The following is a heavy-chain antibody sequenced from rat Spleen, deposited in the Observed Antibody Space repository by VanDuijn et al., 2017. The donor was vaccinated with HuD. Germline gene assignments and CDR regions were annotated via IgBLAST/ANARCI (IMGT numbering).Heavy chain of an antibody. J-gene: IGHJ3*01. Sequence: EVQLVESGGGLVQPGRSLKISCAASGFIFSDFHLAWVRQAPTKGLEWVASISTSGGSTYYRDSVKGRFTISRDNAKSTLYLQMDSLRSEDTATYYCARYAPPNNWDYFDYWGQGTLVTVSS. CDR2: ISTSGGST. V-gene: IGHV5-25*01. CDR3: ARYAPPNNWDYFDY. CDR1: GFIFSDFH. D-gene: IGHD1-10*01.